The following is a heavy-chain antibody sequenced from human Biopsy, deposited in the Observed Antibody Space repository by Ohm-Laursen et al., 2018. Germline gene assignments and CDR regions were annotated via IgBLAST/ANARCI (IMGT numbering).Heavy chain of an antibody. CDR2: IYPGGST. D-gene: IGHD4-11*01. J-gene: IGHJ6*02. CDR3: ARDSGILNYGNFKYYHYYGMDV. Sequence: GTLSLTWNVSGGDINNYYWSWIRQPAGKGLEWIGRIYPGGSTNYNPSLKSRVTMSVDTSKKQLSLRLRSVTAADTAMYYCARDSGILNYGNFKYYHYYGMDVWGQGTKVTVSS. V-gene: IGHV4-4*07. CDR1: GGDINNYY.